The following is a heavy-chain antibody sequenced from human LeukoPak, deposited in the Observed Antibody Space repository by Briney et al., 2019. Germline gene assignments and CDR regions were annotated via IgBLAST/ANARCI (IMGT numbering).Heavy chain of an antibody. CDR2: IYYSGST. CDR3: ARDLQWELPYYGMDV. Sequence: SETLSLTCTVSGGSISSYYWSWIRQPPGKGLEWIGYIYYSGSTNYNPSLKSRVTISVDTSKNQFSLKLSSVTAADTAVHYCARDLQWELPYYGMDVWGQGTTVTVSS. V-gene: IGHV4-59*01. CDR1: GGSISSYY. D-gene: IGHD1-26*01. J-gene: IGHJ6*02.